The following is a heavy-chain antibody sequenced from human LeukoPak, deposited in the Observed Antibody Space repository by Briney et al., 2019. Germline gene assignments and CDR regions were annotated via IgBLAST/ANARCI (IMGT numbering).Heavy chain of an antibody. CDR1: GYTFTSYD. J-gene: IGHJ4*02. CDR3: ARGLYGDFNDY. V-gene: IGHV1-2*02. CDR2: MNPNSGGT. D-gene: IGHD4-17*01. Sequence: ASVKVSCKASGYTFTSYDINWVRQATGQGLEWMGWMNPNSGGTNYAQKFQGRVTMTRDTSISTAYMELSRLRSDDTAVYYCARGLYGDFNDYWGQGTLVTVSS.